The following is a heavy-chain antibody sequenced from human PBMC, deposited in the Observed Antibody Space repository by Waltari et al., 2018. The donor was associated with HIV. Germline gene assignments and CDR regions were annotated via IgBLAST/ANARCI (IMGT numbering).Heavy chain of an antibody. CDR3: ARYTTGWYDS. V-gene: IGHV7-4-1*02. Sequence: QVQLVQSGSELKKPGASVKVSCKASGYTFTNNAVNWVRQAPGQGLEWMGWINTKTGNPTYAQGFTGRFVFSLDTAVSTAYLQISSLKAEDTAFYYCARYTTGWYDSWGQGTLVTVSS. J-gene: IGHJ5*01. CDR2: INTKTGNP. D-gene: IGHD6-19*01. CDR1: GYTFTNNA.